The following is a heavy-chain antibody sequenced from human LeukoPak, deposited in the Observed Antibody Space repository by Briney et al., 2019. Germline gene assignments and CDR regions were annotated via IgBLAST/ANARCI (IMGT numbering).Heavy chain of an antibody. D-gene: IGHD3-22*01. CDR3: AKDYNYERSGYSYPGDAFDI. J-gene: IGHJ3*02. Sequence: GGSLRLSCAASGFTLSSYTMIWVRLAPGKGLEWVSTISGSGGSTYYADSVKGRFTISRDNSKNTLFLQMNSLRPEDTAVYYCAKDYNYERSGYSYPGDAFDIWGQGTMVTVSS. CDR1: GFTLSSYT. V-gene: IGHV3-23*01. CDR2: ISGSGGST.